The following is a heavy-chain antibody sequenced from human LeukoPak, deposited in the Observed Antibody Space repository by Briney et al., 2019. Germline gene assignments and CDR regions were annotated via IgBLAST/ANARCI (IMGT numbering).Heavy chain of an antibody. Sequence: PGGSLRLSCAASGFTFSHYAMHWVRQAPGKGLEWMALISYDGGDKSYADSVKGRFTISRDNSKTTLFLQMNSLRPEDTAVYYCARERQGEWLYDAFDIWGQGTLVTVSS. J-gene: IGHJ3*02. CDR3: ARERQGEWLYDAFDI. CDR1: GFTFSHYA. V-gene: IGHV3-30-3*01. D-gene: IGHD3-3*01. CDR2: ISYDGGDK.